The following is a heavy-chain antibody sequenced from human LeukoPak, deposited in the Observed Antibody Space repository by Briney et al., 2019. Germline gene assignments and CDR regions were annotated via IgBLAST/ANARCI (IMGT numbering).Heavy chain of an antibody. D-gene: IGHD6-13*01. Sequence: GGSLRLSCAASGFTFSSYAMSWVRQAPGKGLEWVSAISGSGGSTYYADSVKGRFTISRDNSKNTLYLQMNSLRTEDTAVYYCAKEPYSSTRTYYFDYWGQGTLVTVSS. V-gene: IGHV3-23*01. CDR1: GFTFSSYA. CDR3: AKEPYSSTRTYYFDY. CDR2: ISGSGGST. J-gene: IGHJ4*02.